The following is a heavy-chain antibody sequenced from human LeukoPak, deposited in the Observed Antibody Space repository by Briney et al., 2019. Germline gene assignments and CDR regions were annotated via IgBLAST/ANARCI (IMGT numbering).Heavy chain of an antibody. J-gene: IGHJ4*02. Sequence: PSEPLSLTCTVSGGSISSSSYYWGWIRQPPGKGLEWIGSIFYSGSTYYNPSLKSRVTLSVDTSKNQFSLRLSSVTAADTAVYYCARRGSGSYRLFDYWGQGTLVTVSS. CDR3: ARRGSGSYRLFDY. CDR1: GGSISSSSYY. V-gene: IGHV4-39*01. D-gene: IGHD1-26*01. CDR2: IFYSGST.